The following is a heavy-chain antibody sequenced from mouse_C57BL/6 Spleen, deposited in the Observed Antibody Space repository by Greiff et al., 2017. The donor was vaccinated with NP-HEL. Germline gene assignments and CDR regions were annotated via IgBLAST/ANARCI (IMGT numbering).Heavy chain of an antibody. V-gene: IGHV1-59*01. D-gene: IGHD1-1*01. CDR2: IDPSDSYP. J-gene: IGHJ3*01. CDR3: ARPKYYGSSYLFAY. CDR1: GYTFTSYW. Sequence: QVQLQQPGAELVRPGTSVKLSCKASGYTFTSYWMHWVKQRPGQGLEWIGVIDPSDSYPNYNQKFKGKATLTVDTSSRTAYMQLSSLTSEDSAVYYCARPKYYGSSYLFAYWGQGTLVTVSA.